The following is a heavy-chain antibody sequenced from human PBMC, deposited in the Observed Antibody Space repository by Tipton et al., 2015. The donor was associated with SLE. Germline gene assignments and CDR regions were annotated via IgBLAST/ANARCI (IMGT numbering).Heavy chain of an antibody. CDR1: GGSISSSSYY. V-gene: IGHV4-39*07. CDR3: ARGAIAAAVDY. D-gene: IGHD6-13*01. CDR2: IYYSGST. Sequence: TLSLTCTVSGGSISSSSYYWGWIRQPPGKGLEWIGSIYYSGSTYYNPSLKSRVTISVDTSKNQFSLKLSSVTAAHTAVYYCARGAIAAAVDYWGQGTLVTVSS. J-gene: IGHJ4*02.